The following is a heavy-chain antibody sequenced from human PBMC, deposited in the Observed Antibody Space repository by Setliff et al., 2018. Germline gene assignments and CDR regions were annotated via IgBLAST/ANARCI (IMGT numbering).Heavy chain of an antibody. CDR2: INSGGTKI. J-gene: IGHJ6*03. V-gene: IGHV3-48*03. D-gene: IGHD1-26*01. CDR3: ARERVGRYYYYHMDV. CDR1: GFFFRSYE. Sequence: GGSLRLSCAASGFFFRSYEMNWVRQTPGKGLEWVSYINSGGTKIYYADSVEGRFTISRDNGKNSLYLQMNSLRDEDTAVYYCARERVGRYYYYHMDVWGKGTTVTVSS.